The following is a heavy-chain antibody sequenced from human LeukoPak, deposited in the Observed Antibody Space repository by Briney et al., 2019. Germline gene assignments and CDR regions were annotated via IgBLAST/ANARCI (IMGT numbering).Heavy chain of an antibody. CDR2: IIPIFGTA. CDR3: AREHDFWSGYYWEDAFDI. CDR1: GGTFSSYA. Sequence: APVKVSCKASGGTFSSYAISWVRQAPGQGLEWMGGIIPIFGTANYAQKFQGRVTITADESTSTAYMELSSLRSEDTAVYYCAREHDFWSGYYWEDAFDIWGLGTMVTVSS. J-gene: IGHJ3*02. D-gene: IGHD3-3*01. V-gene: IGHV1-69*13.